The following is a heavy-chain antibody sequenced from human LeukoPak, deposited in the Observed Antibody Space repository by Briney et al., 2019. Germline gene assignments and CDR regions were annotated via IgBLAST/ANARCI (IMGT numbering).Heavy chain of an antibody. CDR1: VYTFTSYD. Sequence: ASVTVSFKSSVYTFTSYDINWVRQATGQGLEWMGWMNPNSGNTGYAQKFQGRVTMTRNTSISTAYMELSSLRSEDTAVYYCARGGVAAADYWGQGTLVTVSS. CDR2: MNPNSGNT. D-gene: IGHD6-13*01. V-gene: IGHV1-8*01. J-gene: IGHJ4*02. CDR3: ARGGVAAADY.